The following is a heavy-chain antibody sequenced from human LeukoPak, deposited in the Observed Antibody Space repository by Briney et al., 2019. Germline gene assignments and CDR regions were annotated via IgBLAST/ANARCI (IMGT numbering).Heavy chain of an antibody. V-gene: IGHV1-69*13. CDR2: IIPIFGTA. CDR3: ARAGVVVVAAPFDY. CDR1: GGTFSSYA. D-gene: IGHD2-15*01. J-gene: IGHJ4*02. Sequence: SVKVSCKASGGTFSSYAVSWVRQAPGQGLEWMGGIIPIFGTANYAQKFQGRVTITADESTSTAYMELSSLRSEDTAVYYCARAGVVVVAAPFDYWGQGTLVTVSS.